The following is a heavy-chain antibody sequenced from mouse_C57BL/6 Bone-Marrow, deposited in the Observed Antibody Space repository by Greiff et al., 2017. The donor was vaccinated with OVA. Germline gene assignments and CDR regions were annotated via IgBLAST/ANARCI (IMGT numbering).Heavy chain of an antibody. Sequence: VQLQESGAELARPGASVKLSCKASGYTLPSSGISWVKQRTGQGLEWIGEIYPRSGNTYYNENVKGKATLTADKSSSTAYMELRSLTSEDSAVYFCALTQYFDVWGTGTTVTVSS. CDR2: IYPRSGNT. J-gene: IGHJ1*03. CDR3: ALTQYFDV. D-gene: IGHD4-1*01. V-gene: IGHV1-81*01. CDR1: GYTLPSSG.